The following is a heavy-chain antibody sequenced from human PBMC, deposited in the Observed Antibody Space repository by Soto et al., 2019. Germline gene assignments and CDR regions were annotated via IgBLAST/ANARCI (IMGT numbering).Heavy chain of an antibody. V-gene: IGHV1-69*06. CDR1: GGTFGNSA. D-gene: IGHD1-26*01. J-gene: IGHJ4*02. CDR3: AKDYRGPSISPGDDGYFDY. Sequence: GASVKVSCKASGGTFGNSAISWVRQAPGQGLEWMGGIIPSFATGNSAPEFQGRLTITADKSTTTAYMELNSLRVEDSAVYYCAKDYRGPSISPGDDGYFDYWGQGTLVTVSS. CDR2: IIPSFATG.